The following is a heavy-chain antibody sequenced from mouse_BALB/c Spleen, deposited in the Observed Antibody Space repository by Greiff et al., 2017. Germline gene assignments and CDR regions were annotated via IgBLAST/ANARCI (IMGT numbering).Heavy chain of an antibody. CDR2: IWGDGST. CDR3: ARGWLLRFFYAMDY. CDR1: GFSLTGYG. V-gene: IGHV2-6-7*01. Sequence: VKVVESGPGLVAPSQSLSITCTVSGFSLTGYGVNWVRQPPGKGLEWLGMIWGDGSTDYNSALKSRLSISKDNSKSQVFLKMNSLQTDDTARYYCARGWLLRFFYAMDYWGQGTSVTVSS. J-gene: IGHJ4*01. D-gene: IGHD2-3*01.